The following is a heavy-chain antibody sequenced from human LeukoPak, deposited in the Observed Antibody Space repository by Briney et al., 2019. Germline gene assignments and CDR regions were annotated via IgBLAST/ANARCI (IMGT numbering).Heavy chain of an antibody. CDR2: IIPIFATA. Sequence: ASVKVSCKVSGYTLTELYMHWVRQAPGQGLEWMGGIIPIFATANYAQKFQGRVTITADESTSTAYMELSSLRSEDTAVYYCARGPITTRSHFDYWGQGTLVTVSS. J-gene: IGHJ4*02. CDR3: ARGPITTRSHFDY. CDR1: GYTLTELY. D-gene: IGHD3-22*01. V-gene: IGHV1-69*13.